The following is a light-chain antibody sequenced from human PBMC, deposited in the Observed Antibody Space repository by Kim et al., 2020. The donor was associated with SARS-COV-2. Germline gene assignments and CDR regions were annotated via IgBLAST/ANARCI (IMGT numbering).Light chain of an antibody. Sequence: GQTFRITCQGDSLRRYYASWYQQKPGQAPVLVIYGKNNRPSGIPDRFSGSSSGNTASLTITGAQAEDEADYYCNSRDSSGNHLVVFGGGTQLTVL. CDR2: GKN. CDR3: NSRDSSGNHLVV. V-gene: IGLV3-19*01. CDR1: SLRRYY. J-gene: IGLJ2*01.